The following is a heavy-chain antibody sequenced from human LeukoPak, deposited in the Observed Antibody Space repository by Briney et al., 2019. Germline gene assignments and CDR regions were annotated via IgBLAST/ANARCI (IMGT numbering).Heavy chain of an antibody. Sequence: SVKVSCKASGGTFSSYTISWVRQAPGQGLEWMGRIIPILGIANYAQKFQGRVTITADKSTSTAYMELSSLRSEGTAVYYCAECSSTSCYTGGGFDYWGQGTLVTVSS. V-gene: IGHV1-69*02. CDR2: IIPILGIA. J-gene: IGHJ4*02. CDR3: AECSSTSCYTGGGFDY. CDR1: GGTFSSYT. D-gene: IGHD2-2*02.